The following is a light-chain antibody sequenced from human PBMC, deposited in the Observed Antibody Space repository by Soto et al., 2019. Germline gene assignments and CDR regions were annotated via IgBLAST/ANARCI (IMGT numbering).Light chain of an antibody. V-gene: IGKV3-15*01. CDR2: AAS. CDR1: QSVSSSH. J-gene: IGKJ1*01. Sequence: VLPQSPGPFSLVPEESATLSRGTSQSVSSSHLAWYQQKPGQAPRLLIYAASTRATGVSARFSGSGSGTEFTLTISSLQSEDFAVYYCQQYNSWLWTFGQGTKVDIK. CDR3: QQYNSWLWT.